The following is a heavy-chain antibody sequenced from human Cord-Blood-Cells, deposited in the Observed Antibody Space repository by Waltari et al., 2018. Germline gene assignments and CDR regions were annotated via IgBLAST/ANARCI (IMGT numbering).Heavy chain of an antibody. CDR2: ISYDGSNK. J-gene: IGHJ4*02. Sequence: QVQLVESGGGVVQPGSSLRLSCAASGFTFSSYAMHWVRQAPGKGLGWVAVISYDGSNKYYADSVKGRFTISRDNSKNTLYLQMNSLRAEDTAVYYCARDFSFGELNYWGQGTLVTVSS. CDR3: ARDFSFGELNY. V-gene: IGHV3-30-3*01. CDR1: GFTFSSYA. D-gene: IGHD3-10*01.